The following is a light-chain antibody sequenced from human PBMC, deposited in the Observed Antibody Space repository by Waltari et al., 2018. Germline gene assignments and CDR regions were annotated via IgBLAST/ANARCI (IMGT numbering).Light chain of an antibody. Sequence: SYVLPQPPSVSVAPGKTARITCGGNNLGSKSVHGYQQKPGQAPVLVVYDDSDRPSGIPERFSGSNSGNTATLTISRVEAGDEADYYCQVWDSSSDHWVFGGGTKLTVL. V-gene: IGLV3-21*03. J-gene: IGLJ3*02. CDR1: NLGSKS. CDR3: QVWDSSSDHWV. CDR2: DDS.